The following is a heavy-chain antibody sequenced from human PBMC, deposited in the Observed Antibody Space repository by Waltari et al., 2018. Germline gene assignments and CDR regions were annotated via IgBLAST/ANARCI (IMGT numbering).Heavy chain of an antibody. CDR2: IRSKAYGGTT. Sequence: EVQLVESGGGLVQPGRSVRLACTASGFTFGDSAMSWVRQAPGKGLEGVGCIRSKAYGGTTEYAASLKGTFTISRDDSKSIAYLQMNSLKTEDTAVYYCCITMVRGAPYYYYMDVWVKGTTVTVSS. J-gene: IGHJ6*03. CDR3: CITMVRGAPYYYYMDV. D-gene: IGHD3-10*01. V-gene: IGHV3-49*04. CDR1: GFTFGDSA.